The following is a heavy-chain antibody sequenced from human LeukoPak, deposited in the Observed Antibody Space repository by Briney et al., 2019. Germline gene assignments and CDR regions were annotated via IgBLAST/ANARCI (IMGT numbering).Heavy chain of an antibody. CDR1: GYTFTSYD. D-gene: IGHD3-10*01. CDR2: MNPNSGNT. V-gene: IGHV1-8*01. J-gene: IGHJ5*02. Sequence: ASVKVSCKASGYTFTSYDINWVRQATGQGLEWMGWMNPNSGNTGYAQKFQGGVTMTRNTSISTAYMELSSLRSEDTAVYYCARGSVLLWFGEFNPWGQGTLVTVSS. CDR3: ARGSVLLWFGEFNP.